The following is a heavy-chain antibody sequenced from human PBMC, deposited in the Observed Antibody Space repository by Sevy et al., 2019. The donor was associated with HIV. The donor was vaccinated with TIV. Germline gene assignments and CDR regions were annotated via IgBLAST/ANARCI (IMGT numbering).Heavy chain of an antibody. Sequence: SETLSLTCTVSGGSITSLYWNWIRQPPGKGLEWIANIYYNGNINYNPSLKSRVTLSLDTSKNQFSLRLSSVTAADTAMDYCASENAWCSVYSWGQGTLVTVSS. CDR2: IYYNGNI. CDR3: ASENAWCSVYS. V-gene: IGHV4-59*08. J-gene: IGHJ4*02. D-gene: IGHD2-15*01. CDR1: GGSITSLY.